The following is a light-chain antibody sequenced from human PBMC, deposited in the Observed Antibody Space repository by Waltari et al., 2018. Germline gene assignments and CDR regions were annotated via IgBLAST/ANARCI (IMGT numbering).Light chain of an antibody. CDR1: SSDVGTYNY. J-gene: IGLJ2*01. CDR3: SSYISSSTLEL. V-gene: IGLV2-14*03. CDR2: DVS. Sequence: QSALTQPPSVSGSPGKSITISCTGTSSDVGTYNYVSWYQQHPGKAPKLMIFDVSIRPSGVSNRFSGSKSGNTASLTISGLQAEDEADYYCSSYISSSTLELFGGGTSLTVL.